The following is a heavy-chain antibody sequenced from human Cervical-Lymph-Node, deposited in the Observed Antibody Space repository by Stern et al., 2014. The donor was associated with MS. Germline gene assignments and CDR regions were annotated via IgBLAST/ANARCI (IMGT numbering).Heavy chain of an antibody. CDR1: GYTFTSYY. Sequence: QVQLVQSGAEVMQPGASVKVSCKASGYTFTSYYMHWVRQAPGQGLEWMGILNTSGGSTVYAQKFQGRVTMTRDTSTNTVYMELSSLRSEDTAIYYCVRALGQPTLDYWGRGTLLTVSS. J-gene: IGHJ4*02. V-gene: IGHV1-46*01. CDR2: LNTSGGST. CDR3: VRALGQPTLDY. D-gene: IGHD2-2*01.